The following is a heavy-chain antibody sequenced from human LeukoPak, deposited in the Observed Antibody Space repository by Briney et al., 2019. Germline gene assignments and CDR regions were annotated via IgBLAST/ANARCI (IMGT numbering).Heavy chain of an antibody. CDR3: AKDMGYDSSGGLDY. J-gene: IGHJ4*02. Sequence: GSLRLSCAASGFTFSAYWMHWVHQAPGKGLVWVSRINTDGSSPTYAASVKGRFTISRDNAKNSLYLQMNSLRAEDTALYYCAKDMGYDSSGGLDYWGQGTLVTVSS. CDR1: GFTFSAYW. V-gene: IGHV3-74*01. CDR2: INTDGSSP. D-gene: IGHD3-22*01.